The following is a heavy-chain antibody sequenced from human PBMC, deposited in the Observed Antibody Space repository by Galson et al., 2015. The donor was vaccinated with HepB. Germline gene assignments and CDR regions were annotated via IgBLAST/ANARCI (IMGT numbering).Heavy chain of an antibody. J-gene: IGHJ4*02. V-gene: IGHV3-21*01. CDR1: GFTFSSYS. D-gene: IGHD6-6*01. CDR2: ISSSSSYI. CDR3: AREAARRRFTFTGEFDY. Sequence: SLRLSCAASGFTFSSYSMNWVRQAPGKGLEWVSSISSSSSYIYYAVSVKGRFTISRDNAENSLYLQMNSLRAEDTAVYYCAREAARRRFTFTGEFDYWGQGTLVTVSS.